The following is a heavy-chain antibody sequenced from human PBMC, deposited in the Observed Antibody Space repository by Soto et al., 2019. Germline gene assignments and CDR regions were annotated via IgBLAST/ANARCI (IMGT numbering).Heavy chain of an antibody. V-gene: IGHV4-30-4*01. CDR2: IYYSGST. CDR3: ARHPRYCSGGSCYSEYYFDY. D-gene: IGHD2-15*01. CDR1: GGSISSGDYY. Sequence: ASETLSLTCTVSGGSISSGDYYSSWIRQPPGKGLEWIGYIYYSGSTYYNPSLKSRVTISVDTSKNQFSLKLSSVTAADTAVYYCARHPRYCSGGSCYSEYYFDYWGQGTLVTVSS. J-gene: IGHJ4*02.